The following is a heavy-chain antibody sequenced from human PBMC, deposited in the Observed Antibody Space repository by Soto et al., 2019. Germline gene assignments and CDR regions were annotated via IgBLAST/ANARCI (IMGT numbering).Heavy chain of an antibody. D-gene: IGHD2-15*01. CDR1: GGTFSSYT. Sequence: QVQLVQSGAEVTKPGSSVKVSCKASGGTFSSYTISWVRQAPGQGLEWMGSIIPILGIANYAQKFQARVTIPADKSTSIAYMELSSLRSEDTAVYYCARMGDGYCSGGSCFENWGQGTLVTVSS. CDR3: ARMGDGYCSGGSCFEN. CDR2: IIPILGIA. V-gene: IGHV1-69*02. J-gene: IGHJ4*02.